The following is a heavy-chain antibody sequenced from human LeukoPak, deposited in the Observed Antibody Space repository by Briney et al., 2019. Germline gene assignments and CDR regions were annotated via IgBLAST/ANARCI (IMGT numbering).Heavy chain of an antibody. Sequence: GGALRLSCAGSGFTFGGYGMHRVRQTPGKGLEWVAVISDDGSMAFYADSVKGRFTISRDKSKNTMSVQMDDLRAEDTAVYYCTGYNSDHFDYLVQGTLVTVCS. CDR2: ISDDGSMA. J-gene: IGHJ4*02. D-gene: IGHD6-19*01. CDR3: TGYNSDHFDY. CDR1: GFTFGGYG. V-gene: IGHV3-33*01.